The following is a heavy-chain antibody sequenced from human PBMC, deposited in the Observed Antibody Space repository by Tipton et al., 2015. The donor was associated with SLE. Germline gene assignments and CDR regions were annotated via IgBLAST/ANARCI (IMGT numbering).Heavy chain of an antibody. Sequence: TLSLTCAVSGGSISSGGYYWSWIRQHPGKGLEWIGYIYYSGSTYYNPSPKSRVTISVDTSKNQFSLKLSSVTAADTAVYYCARDPAARRGMDVWGQGATATVSS. CDR1: GGSISSGGYY. V-gene: IGHV4-31*11. D-gene: IGHD6-6*01. CDR2: IYYSGST. J-gene: IGHJ6*02. CDR3: ARDPAARRGMDV.